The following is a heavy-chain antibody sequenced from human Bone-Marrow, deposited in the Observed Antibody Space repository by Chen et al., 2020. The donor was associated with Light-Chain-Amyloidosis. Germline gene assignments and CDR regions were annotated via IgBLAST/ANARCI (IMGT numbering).Heavy chain of an antibody. CDR1: GGPFSAYY. CDR3: AKIMRGGSYYFDP. D-gene: IGHD1-26*01. V-gene: IGHV4-34*01. J-gene: IGHJ4*02. CDR2: VNHSGRT. Sequence: VLGGPFSAYYWSWIRQPPGKGLEWIGDVNHSGRTNYSTSLKSRLTISIDTSKKQFSLKLTSVTAADTAFYYCAKIMRGGSYYFDPWGQGTLVTVSS.